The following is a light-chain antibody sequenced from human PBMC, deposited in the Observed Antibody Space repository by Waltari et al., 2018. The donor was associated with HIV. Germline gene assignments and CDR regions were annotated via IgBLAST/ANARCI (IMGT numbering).Light chain of an antibody. Sequence: SYELTQPLSASVALGQTARITCGGKNIGGKSVHWYQQKTGQAPVLVIYNDKYRPSGIPERFSGSKSGNTATLTITGAQAGDEADYFCQVWDTTTVFGGGTNLTVL. CDR1: NIGGKS. CDR2: NDK. V-gene: IGLV3-9*01. J-gene: IGLJ2*01. CDR3: QVWDTTTV.